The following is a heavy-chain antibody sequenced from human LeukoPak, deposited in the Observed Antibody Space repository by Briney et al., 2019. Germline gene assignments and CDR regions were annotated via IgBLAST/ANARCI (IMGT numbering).Heavy chain of an antibody. CDR1: GYSISSGYY. CDR3: ASLGIAAASKFDY. CDR2: IYTSGST. D-gene: IGHD6-13*01. V-gene: IGHV4-61*02. J-gene: IGHJ4*02. Sequence: PSETLSLTCTVSGYSISSGYYWSWIRQPAGKGLEWIGRIYTSGSTNYNPSLKSRVTMSVDTSKNQFSLKLSSVTAADTAVYYCASLGIAAASKFDYWGQGTLVTVSS.